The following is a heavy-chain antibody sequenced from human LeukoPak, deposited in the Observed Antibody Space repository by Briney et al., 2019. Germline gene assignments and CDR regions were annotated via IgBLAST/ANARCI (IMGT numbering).Heavy chain of an antibody. J-gene: IGHJ4*02. CDR2: INHSGST. Sequence: PSETLSLTCAVYGGSFCGYYWSWIRQPPGKGLEWIGEINHSGSTNYNPSLKSRVTISADTSKNQFSLKLSSVTAADTAVYYCARCAVVFGWFGKLAVWEFDYWGQGTLVTVSS. D-gene: IGHD3-10*01. CDR3: ARCAVVFGWFGKLAVWEFDY. V-gene: IGHV4-34*01. CDR1: GGSFCGYY.